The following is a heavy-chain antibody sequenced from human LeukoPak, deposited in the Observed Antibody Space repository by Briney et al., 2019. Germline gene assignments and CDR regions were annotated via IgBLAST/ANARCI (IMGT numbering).Heavy chain of an antibody. J-gene: IGHJ4*02. Sequence: PSETLSLTCAVYGGSFSGYYWSWIRQPPGKGLEWIGYIYYSGSTNYNPSLKSRVTISVDASKNQFSLKLSSVTAADTAVYYCARGASRDYFDYWGQGTLVTVSS. CDR2: IYYSGST. V-gene: IGHV4-59*01. CDR3: ARGASRDYFDY. CDR1: GGSFSGYY. D-gene: IGHD5/OR15-5a*01.